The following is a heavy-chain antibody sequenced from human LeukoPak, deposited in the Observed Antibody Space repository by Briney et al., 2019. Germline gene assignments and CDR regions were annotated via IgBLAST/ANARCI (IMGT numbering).Heavy chain of an antibody. D-gene: IGHD1-1*01. CDR2: IIPIFGKA. CDR1: GGTFSSYA. Sequence: SVKVSCKASGGTFSSYAISWVRQAPGQGVEWMGGIIPIFGKAKYAQKFKGRVTITADESRSTAYMELSTLRSEDTAVYYCALPIRQLERQWDAFDIWGQGTMVTVSS. CDR3: ALPIRQLERQWDAFDI. V-gene: IGHV1-69*01. J-gene: IGHJ3*02.